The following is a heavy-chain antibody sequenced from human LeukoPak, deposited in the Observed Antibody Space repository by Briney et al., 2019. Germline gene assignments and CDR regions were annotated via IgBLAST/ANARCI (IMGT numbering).Heavy chain of an antibody. D-gene: IGHD3-10*01. V-gene: IGHV4-59*08. CDR2: IYYSGST. CDR1: GGSISSYY. J-gene: IGHJ6*03. Sequence: SETLSLTCTVSGGSISSYYWSWIRQPPGKGLEWTGYIYYSGSTNYNPSLKSRVTISVDTSKNQFSLKLSSVTAADTAVYYCARVKGNYYYYYMDVWGKGTTVTVSS. CDR3: ARVKGNYYYYYMDV.